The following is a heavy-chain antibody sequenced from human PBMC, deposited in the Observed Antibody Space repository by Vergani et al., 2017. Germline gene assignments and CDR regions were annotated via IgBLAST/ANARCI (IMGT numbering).Heavy chain of an antibody. D-gene: IGHD3-10*01. CDR2: IYSGGST. CDR1: GFTVSSNY. J-gene: IGHJ6*03. CDR3: AKDHPSITMVRGVRYYYYYYMDV. Sequence: EVQLVESGGGLVQPGGSLRLSCAASGFTVSSNYMSWVRQAPGKGLEWVSVIYSGGSTYYADSVKGRFTISRDNSKNTLYLQMNSLRAEDTAVYYCAKDHPSITMVRGVRYYYYYYMDVWGKGTTVTVSS. V-gene: IGHV3-66*01.